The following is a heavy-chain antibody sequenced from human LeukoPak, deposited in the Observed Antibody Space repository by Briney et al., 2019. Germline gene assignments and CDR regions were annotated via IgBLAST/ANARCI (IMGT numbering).Heavy chain of an antibody. CDR3: ARGAGYCSGGSCYTFKYKWFDP. D-gene: IGHD2-15*01. J-gene: IGHJ5*02. CDR1: GGSFSGYY. CDR2: INHSGST. V-gene: IGHV4-34*01. Sequence: SETLSLTCAVYGGSFSGYYWSWIRQPPGKGLEWIGEINHSGSTNYNPSLKSRVTISVDTSKNQFSLKLSSVTAADTAVYYCARGAGYCSGGSCYTFKYKWFDPWGQGTLVTVSS.